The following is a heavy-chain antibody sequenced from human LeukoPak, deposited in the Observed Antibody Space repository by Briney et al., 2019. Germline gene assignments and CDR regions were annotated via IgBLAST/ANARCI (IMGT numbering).Heavy chain of an antibody. V-gene: IGHV3-23*01. Sequence: QPGGSLRLPCAASGFTLRSYAMTWVRQAPGKGLEWVSGISASGGSTYYADSVKGRFTISRDTSKNTLNLQMNSLRAEDTAVYYCAKVRSTSFPGNFDYWGQGTLVTVSS. D-gene: IGHD6-6*01. CDR3: AKVRSTSFPGNFDY. J-gene: IGHJ4*02. CDR1: GFTLRSYA. CDR2: ISASGGST.